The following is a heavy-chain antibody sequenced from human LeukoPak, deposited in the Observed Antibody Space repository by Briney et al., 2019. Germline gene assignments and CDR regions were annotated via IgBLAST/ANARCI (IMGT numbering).Heavy chain of an antibody. J-gene: IGHJ4*02. CDR2: ISSSSTYT. D-gene: IGHD3-22*01. V-gene: IGHV3-11*05. CDR1: RLTFSDDY. CDR3: ARVGGSGFYLRFDY. Sequence: GGSLRLSCAASRLTFSDDYMSWIGQAPGKGLEWVSYISSSSTYTDYADSVKGRFTISRDNAKNSLYLQMNSLRAEDTAVYYCARVGGSGFYLRFDYWGQGTLVTVSS.